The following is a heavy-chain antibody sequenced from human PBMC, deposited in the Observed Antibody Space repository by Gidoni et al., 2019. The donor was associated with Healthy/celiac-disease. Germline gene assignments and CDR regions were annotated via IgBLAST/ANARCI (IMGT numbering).Heavy chain of an antibody. CDR2: IKSKTDGGTT. J-gene: IGHJ5*02. CDR3: TTDPYYYGSGSYYNLNWFDP. D-gene: IGHD3-10*01. Sequence: EVQLVQSGGGLVKPGGSLRLSCAASGFPFSNARMHWVRQAPGKGLEWVGRIKSKTDGGTTDYAAPVKGRFTISRDDSKNTLYLQMNSLKTEDTAVYYCTTDPYYYGSGSYYNLNWFDPWGQGTLVTVSS. V-gene: IGHV3-15*07. CDR1: GFPFSNAR.